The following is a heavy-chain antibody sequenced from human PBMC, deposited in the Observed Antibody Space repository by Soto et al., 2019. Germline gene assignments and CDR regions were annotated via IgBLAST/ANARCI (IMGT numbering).Heavy chain of an antibody. Sequence: SETLSLTCTVSGGSINTFYWSWVRQPTGKGLEWIGRIFSSGSTSFNPSLESRVAMSVDTSKNHFSLNLSSVTAADMAVYYCAREGSYSAYNFAHGIQLWSFDFWGQGALVTVSS. CDR3: AREGSYSAYNFAHGIQLWSFDF. V-gene: IGHV4-4*07. CDR2: IFSSGST. D-gene: IGHD5-12*01. CDR1: GGSINTFY. J-gene: IGHJ4*02.